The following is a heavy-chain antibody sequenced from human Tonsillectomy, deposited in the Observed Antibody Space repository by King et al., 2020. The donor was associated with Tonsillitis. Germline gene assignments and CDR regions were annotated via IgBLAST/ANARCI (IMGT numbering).Heavy chain of an antibody. CDR1: GGSVSSGSYY. V-gene: IGHV4-61*01. J-gene: IGHJ4*02. Sequence: VQLQESGPGLVKPSETLSLTCSVSGGSVSSGSYYWRWIRQPPGKGLEWIGYIYYSGSTHYNPSLKSRVTISVDTSKNQFSLKLSSVTAADTAVYYCVRHAEVNSGSYYFDLWGQGTLVTVSS. CDR3: VRHAEVNSGSYYFDL. CDR2: IYYSGST. D-gene: IGHD1-26*01.